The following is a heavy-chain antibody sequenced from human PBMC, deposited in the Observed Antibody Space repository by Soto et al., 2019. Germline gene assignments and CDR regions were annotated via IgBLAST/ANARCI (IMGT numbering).Heavy chain of an antibody. J-gene: IGHJ3*01. V-gene: IGHV3-33*01. CDR1: GVMFTNYG. Sequence: TGGSLRLSCAASGVMFTNYGMHWVRQAPGKGLEWVAVVWANGINNYYADFVEGRFTISRDNSKSSLYLQMNSLRVEDTAVYYCVRERGPFDAFDFWGQGTMVTVSS. CDR2: VWANGINN. CDR3: VRERGPFDAFDF.